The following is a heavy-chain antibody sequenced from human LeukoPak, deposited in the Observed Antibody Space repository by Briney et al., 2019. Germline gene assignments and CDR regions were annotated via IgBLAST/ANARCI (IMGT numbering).Heavy chain of an antibody. CDR3: ARDPFPVSASSPAY. J-gene: IGHJ4*02. D-gene: IGHD1-26*01. V-gene: IGHV3-30*03. CDR1: GFTFSSYG. CDR2: VSYDGSNK. Sequence: PGGSLRLSCEASGFTFSSYGMHWVRQAPGKGLEWVAGVSYDGSNKYYADSVRGRFTISRDNSKDTLYLQMNSLRAEDTAVYYCARDPFPVSASSPAYWGQGTLVTVSS.